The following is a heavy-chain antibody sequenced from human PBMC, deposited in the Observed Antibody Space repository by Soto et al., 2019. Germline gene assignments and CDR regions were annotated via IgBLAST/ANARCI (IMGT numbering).Heavy chain of an antibody. CDR1: GGTFSSYA. CDR3: ARGLPSYYDSSGYYYYYGMDV. CDR2: IIPIFGTA. J-gene: IGHJ6*02. V-gene: IGHV1-69*01. D-gene: IGHD3-22*01. Sequence: QVQLVQSGAEVQKPGSSVKVSCKASGGTFSSYAISWVRQAPGQGLEWMGGIIPIFGTANYAQKFQGRVTITADESTSTAYMELSSLRSEDTAVYYCARGLPSYYDSSGYYYYYGMDVWGQGTTVTVSS.